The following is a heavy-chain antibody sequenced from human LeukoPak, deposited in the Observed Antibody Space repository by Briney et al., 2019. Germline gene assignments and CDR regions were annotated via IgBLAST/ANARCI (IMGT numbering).Heavy chain of an antibody. J-gene: IGHJ6*02. CDR3: AKVSGELLFYWYYGMDV. V-gene: IGHV3-23*01. CDR2: ISGSGGST. CDR1: GFTFSSYA. Sequence: GGSLRLSCAASGFTFSSYAMSWVRQAPGKGLEWVSAISGSGGSTYYADSVKGRFTISRDNSKNTLYLQMNSLRAEDTAVYYCAKVSGELLFYWYYGMDVWGQGTTVTVSS. D-gene: IGHD1-26*01.